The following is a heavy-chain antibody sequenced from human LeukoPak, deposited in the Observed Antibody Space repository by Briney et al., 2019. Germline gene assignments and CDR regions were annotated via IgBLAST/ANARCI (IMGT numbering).Heavy chain of an antibody. J-gene: IGHJ4*02. D-gene: IGHD2-21*02. CDR3: AKSHHVTAIDY. CDR1: GFTFSHYG. Sequence: GGSLRLSCAASGFTFSHYGMTWVRQAPGKGLEWVSAISGSGGSTYYAGSVKGRFTISRDNSKNTLYLQMNSLRADGTAVYYCAKSHHVTAIDYWGQGTLVTVSS. V-gene: IGHV3-23*01. CDR2: ISGSGGST.